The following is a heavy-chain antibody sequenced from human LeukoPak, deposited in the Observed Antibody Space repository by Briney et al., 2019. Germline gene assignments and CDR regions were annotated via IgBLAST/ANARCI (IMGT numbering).Heavy chain of an antibody. CDR2: IGSSGSTI. CDR3: ARDLVSSSGYCDY. V-gene: IGHV3-11*04. J-gene: IGHJ4*02. Sequence: GSLRLFRGGSGFTLSDFYLRLNRPAPGEGLEWVSYIGSSGSTIYYADSVKGRFTISRDNAKNSLYLQMNSLRAEDTAVYYCARDLVSSSGYCDYWGQGTLVTVSS. D-gene: IGHD6-19*01. CDR1: GFTLSDFY.